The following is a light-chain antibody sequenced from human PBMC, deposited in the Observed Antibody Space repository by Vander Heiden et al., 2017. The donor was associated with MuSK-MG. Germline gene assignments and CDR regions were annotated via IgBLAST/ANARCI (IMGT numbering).Light chain of an antibody. CDR2: RNN. CDR1: SSNMGNNS. J-gene: IGLJ3*02. Sequence: QSVLTQPASASGPPGQRVTISCAGSSSNMGNNSVNWYQQLPGTAPKVLIYRNNQRPSGVPDRISGSKSGTSASLAISGLQSEDEADYYCAAWDDSLNGWVFGGGTKLTVL. CDR3: AAWDDSLNGWV. V-gene: IGLV1-44*01.